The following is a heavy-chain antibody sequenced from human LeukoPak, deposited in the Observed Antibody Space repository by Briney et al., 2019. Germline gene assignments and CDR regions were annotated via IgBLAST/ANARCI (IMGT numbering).Heavy chain of an antibody. J-gene: IGHJ4*02. CDR2: IYYSGST. CDR1: GGSISSGGYY. Sequence: PSQTLSLTCTVSGGSISSGGYYWSWIRQHPGKGLEWIGYIYYSGSTYYNPSLKSRVTISVDTSKNQFSLKLSSVTAADTAVYYCARGGPRGDPFLDYWGQETLVTVSS. V-gene: IGHV4-31*03. D-gene: IGHD3-16*01. CDR3: ARGGPRGDPFLDY.